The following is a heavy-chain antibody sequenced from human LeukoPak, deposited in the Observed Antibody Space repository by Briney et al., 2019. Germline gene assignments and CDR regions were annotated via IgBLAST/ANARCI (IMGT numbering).Heavy chain of an antibody. CDR2: ISGSGGST. Sequence: GGSLRLSCAASEFTFSSCAMSWVRQAPGEGLEWVSVISGSGGSTYYADSVKGRFTVSRDNAKNSLYLQMNSLRAEDTAVYYCARDRSGGRYYYYSMDVWGQGTTVTVSS. J-gene: IGHJ6*02. CDR1: EFTFSSCA. V-gene: IGHV3-23*01. CDR3: ARDRSGGRYYYYSMDV. D-gene: IGHD3-3*01.